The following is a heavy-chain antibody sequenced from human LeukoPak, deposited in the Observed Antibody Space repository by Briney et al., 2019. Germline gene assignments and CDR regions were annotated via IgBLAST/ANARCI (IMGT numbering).Heavy chain of an antibody. J-gene: IGHJ3*02. CDR3: ARKLAAAAEDDAFDI. D-gene: IGHD6-13*01. Sequence: SETLSLTCTVSGGSISGYYRSWMRQPPGKGLEWIGYIYYSGGTTYNPSLKSRVTISVDTSKNQFSLKLSSVTAADTAVYYCARKLAAAAEDDAFDIWGQGTMVTVSS. V-gene: IGHV4-59*01. CDR2: IYYSGGT. CDR1: GGSISGYY.